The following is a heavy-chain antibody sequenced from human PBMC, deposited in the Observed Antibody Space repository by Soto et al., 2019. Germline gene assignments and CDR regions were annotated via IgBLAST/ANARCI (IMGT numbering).Heavy chain of an antibody. D-gene: IGHD2-2*01. CDR2: INADGTTT. CDR1: GFTFSTSW. J-gene: IGHJ5*02. Sequence: EVHLVESGGGLVQPGGSLRLSCAASGFTFSTSWMHWVRQAPGKGLVWVSRINADGTTTTYADSVKGRFTISRDNAKNTLYLQMTTLRAEDKAVYIGATGATHSYHWVAPWRHGPLVTLSP. CDR3: ATGATHSYHWVAP. V-gene: IGHV3-74*01.